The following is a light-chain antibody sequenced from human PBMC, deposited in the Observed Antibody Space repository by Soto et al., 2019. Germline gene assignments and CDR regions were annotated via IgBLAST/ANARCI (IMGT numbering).Light chain of an antibody. Sequence: EIVLTQSPSTLSLSPGERATLSCRASQSIGTFFAWYQQKPGQAPRLLIYGASTRATGIPARFSGSGSGTEFTLTISSLQSEDFAVYYCQQYNNWPPMYTFGQGTKVDIK. V-gene: IGKV3-15*01. J-gene: IGKJ2*01. CDR1: QSIGTF. CDR2: GAS. CDR3: QQYNNWPPMYT.